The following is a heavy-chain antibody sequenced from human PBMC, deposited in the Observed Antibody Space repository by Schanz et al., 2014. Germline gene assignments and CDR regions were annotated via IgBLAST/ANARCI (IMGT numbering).Heavy chain of an antibody. Sequence: EVHLLDSGGGLVQPGGSLRLSCAASGFTFSSYAMSWVRQAPGKGLEWISYITYNGGTIYYADSVKGRFTISRDNAKNSLYLQMNSLRAEDTAVYYCARPPHDSSGYYPFDYWGQGTLVTVSS. CDR1: GFTFSSYA. J-gene: IGHJ4*02. V-gene: IGHV3-48*04. D-gene: IGHD3-22*01. CDR2: ITYNGGTI. CDR3: ARPPHDSSGYYPFDY.